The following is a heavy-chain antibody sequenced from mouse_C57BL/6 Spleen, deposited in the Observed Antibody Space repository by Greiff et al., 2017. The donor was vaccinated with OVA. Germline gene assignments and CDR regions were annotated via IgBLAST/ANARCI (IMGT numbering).Heavy chain of an antibody. J-gene: IGHJ4*01. Sequence: EVKLMESGGGLVKPGGSLKLSCAASGFTFSSYAMSWVRQTPEKRLEWVATISDGGSYTYYPDNVKGRFTISRDNAKNNLYLQMSHLKSEDTAMYYCAREWVVATDYAMDYWGQGTSVTVSS. CDR1: GFTFSSYA. D-gene: IGHD1-1*01. V-gene: IGHV5-4*01. CDR3: AREWVVATDYAMDY. CDR2: ISDGGSYT.